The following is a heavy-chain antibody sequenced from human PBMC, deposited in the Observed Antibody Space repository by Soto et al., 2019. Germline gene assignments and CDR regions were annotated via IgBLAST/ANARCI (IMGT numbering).Heavy chain of an antibody. Sequence: GGSLRLSCAASGFTFSSYGMHWVRQAPGKGLEWVSAISYSGSSKYYADSVKGRFTISRDNSKNTLYLQMNSLRAEDTAVYYCAKTQTYYYGSGSYYTPLPFDYWGQGTLVTVSS. J-gene: IGHJ4*02. V-gene: IGHV3-33*06. CDR2: ISYSGSSK. CDR1: GFTFSSYG. CDR3: AKTQTYYYGSGSYYTPLPFDY. D-gene: IGHD3-10*01.